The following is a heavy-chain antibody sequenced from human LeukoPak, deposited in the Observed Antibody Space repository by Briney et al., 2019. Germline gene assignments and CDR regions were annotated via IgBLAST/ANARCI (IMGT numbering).Heavy chain of an antibody. J-gene: IGHJ4*02. V-gene: IGHV3-30*18. CDR1: GFIFSTYG. Sequence: GGSLRLSCAASGFIFSTYGMHWVRQAPGKGLEWVAGLSYDGSYKFYADSVKGRFTVSRDNSKNTLYLQMTSLRPEDTAVYYCVKGGYSSGWFPYSFDYWGQGTLVTVSS. CDR2: LSYDGSYK. CDR3: VKGGYSSGWFPYSFDY. D-gene: IGHD6-19*01.